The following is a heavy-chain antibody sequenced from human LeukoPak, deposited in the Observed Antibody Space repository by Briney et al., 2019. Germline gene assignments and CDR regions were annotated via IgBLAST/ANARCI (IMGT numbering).Heavy chain of an antibody. CDR2: IYTSGST. CDR1: GGSISSYY. Sequence: SETLSLTCTVSGGSISSYYWSWIRQPPGKGLEWIGYIYTSGSTNYNPSLKSRVTISVDTSTNQFSLKLSSVPAADTAVYYCASRGNGGRDAFDIWGQGTMVTVSS. CDR3: ASRGNGGRDAFDI. V-gene: IGHV4-4*09. D-gene: IGHD4-23*01. J-gene: IGHJ3*02.